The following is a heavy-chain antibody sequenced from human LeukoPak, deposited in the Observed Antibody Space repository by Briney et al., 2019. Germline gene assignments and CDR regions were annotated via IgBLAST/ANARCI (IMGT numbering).Heavy chain of an antibody. D-gene: IGHD3-9*01. CDR1: GYTFTGYY. CDR3: ARSPRYFDWLLHEFDY. Sequence: ASVKVSCKASGYTFTGYYMHWVRQAPGQGLEWMGWINPNSGGTNYAQKFQGRVTMTRDTSISTAYMELSRLRSDDTAVYYCARSPRYFDWLLHEFDYWGQGTLVTVSS. J-gene: IGHJ4*02. CDR2: INPNSGGT. V-gene: IGHV1-2*02.